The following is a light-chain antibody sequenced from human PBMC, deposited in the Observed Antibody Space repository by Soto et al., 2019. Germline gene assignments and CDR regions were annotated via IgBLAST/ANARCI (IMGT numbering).Light chain of an antibody. CDR3: QQTFSSPPWT. Sequence: IQMTQSPSSLSASVGDKVTITCRASQSIRSYLNWYQQKPGKAPNLLISAASSLQSGFPSRFAGSGSGTDFTLTISSLQREDFATYYCQQTFSSPPWTFGQGTKVDIK. CDR1: QSIRSY. J-gene: IGKJ1*01. CDR2: AAS. V-gene: IGKV1-39*01.